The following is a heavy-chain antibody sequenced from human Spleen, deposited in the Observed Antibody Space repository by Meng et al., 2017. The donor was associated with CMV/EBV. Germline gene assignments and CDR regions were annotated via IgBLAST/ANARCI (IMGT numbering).Heavy chain of an antibody. CDR3: ARDVARWRRQGDAFDI. Sequence: ASVKVSCKASGYTFTSYGISWVRQAPGQGLEWMGWISAYNGNTNYAQKLQGRVTMTTDTSTSTAYMELRSLRSDDTAVYYCARDVARWRRQGDAFDIWGQGTMVTVSS. CDR1: GYTFTSYG. D-gene: IGHD2-21*02. J-gene: IGHJ3*02. CDR2: ISAYNGNT. V-gene: IGHV1-18*01.